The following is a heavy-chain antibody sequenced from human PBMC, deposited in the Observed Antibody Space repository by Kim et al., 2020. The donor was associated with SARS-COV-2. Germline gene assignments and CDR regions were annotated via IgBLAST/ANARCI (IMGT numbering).Heavy chain of an antibody. J-gene: IGHJ4*02. CDR2: IYYSGST. D-gene: IGHD3-10*01. CDR3: AREVVGDYGSGSYYDYFDY. V-gene: IGHV4-31*03. Sequence: SETLSLTCTVSGGSISSVGYYWSWIRQHPGKGLEWIGYIYYSGSTYYNPSLKSRVTISVDTSKNQFSLKLSSVTAADTAVYYCAREVVGDYGSGSYYDYFDYWGQGTLVTVSS. CDR1: GGSISSVGYY.